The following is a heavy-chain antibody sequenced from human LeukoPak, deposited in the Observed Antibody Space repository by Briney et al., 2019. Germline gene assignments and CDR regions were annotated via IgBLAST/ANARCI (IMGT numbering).Heavy chain of an antibody. D-gene: IGHD5-18*01. CDR3: ARGPSSGYSYG. Sequence: SETLSLTCTVSGGSISSYYWSWIRQPPGKGLEWIGYIYYSGNTYYNPSLKSRVTISVDTSKNQFSLNLSSVTAADTAVYYCARGPSSGYSYGWGQGTLVTVSS. CDR2: IYYSGNT. J-gene: IGHJ4*02. CDR1: GGSISSYY. V-gene: IGHV4-59*01.